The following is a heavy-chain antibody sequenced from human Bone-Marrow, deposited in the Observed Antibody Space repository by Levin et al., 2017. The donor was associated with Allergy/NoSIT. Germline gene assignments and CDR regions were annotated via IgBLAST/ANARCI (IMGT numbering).Heavy chain of an antibody. CDR1: GGSFSGYY. V-gene: IGHV4-34*01. J-gene: IGHJ4*02. Sequence: SETLSLTCAVYGGSFSGYYWSWIRQPPGKGLEWIGEINHSGSTNYNPSLKSRVTISVDTSKNQFSLKLSSVTAADTAVYYCARGRGYSYALNDYWGQGTLVTVSS. D-gene: IGHD5-18*01. CDR3: ARGRGYSYALNDY. CDR2: INHSGST.